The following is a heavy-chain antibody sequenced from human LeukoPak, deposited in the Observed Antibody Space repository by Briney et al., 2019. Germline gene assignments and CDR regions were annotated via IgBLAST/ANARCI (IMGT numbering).Heavy chain of an antibody. Sequence: GGSLRLSCAASGFTFSSHWMNWVRQAPGKGLEWVANIREDGTEIYYMDSVKGRFTISRDSAKNSLYLQMNSLRAEDTAVYYCARGVYSIDYWGQGTLVTVSS. V-gene: IGHV3-7*01. J-gene: IGHJ4*02. CDR2: IREDGTEI. D-gene: IGHD2-15*01. CDR3: ARGVYSIDY. CDR1: GFTFSSHW.